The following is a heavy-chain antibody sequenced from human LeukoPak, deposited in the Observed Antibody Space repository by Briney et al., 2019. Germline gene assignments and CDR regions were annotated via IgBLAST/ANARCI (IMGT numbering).Heavy chain of an antibody. CDR3: AKDGVILAPGIYWYMDV. Sequence: GGSLRLSCAASGFSFSNYAIHWVCQAPGKGLEWVAFIRYDGKKTYYADSAKGRFTISRDNSKNTLYLEMNSLRAEDTAVFYCAKDGVILAPGIYWYMDVWGRGTTVTVSS. V-gene: IGHV3-30*02. J-gene: IGHJ6*03. CDR2: IRYDGKKT. CDR1: GFSFSNYA. D-gene: IGHD3-16*02.